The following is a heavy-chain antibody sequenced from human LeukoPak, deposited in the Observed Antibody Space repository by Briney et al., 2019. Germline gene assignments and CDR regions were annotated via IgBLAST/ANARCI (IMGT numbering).Heavy chain of an antibody. Sequence: SETLSLTCTVSGGSISSGSYYWSWIRQPAGKGLEWIGRIYTSGSTNYNPSLKSRVTISVDTSKNQFSLKLSSVTAADTAVYYCARGFNMIVVAFDYWGQGTLVTVSS. D-gene: IGHD3-22*01. CDR2: IYTSGST. V-gene: IGHV4-61*02. J-gene: IGHJ4*02. CDR3: ARGFNMIVVAFDY. CDR1: GGSISSGSYY.